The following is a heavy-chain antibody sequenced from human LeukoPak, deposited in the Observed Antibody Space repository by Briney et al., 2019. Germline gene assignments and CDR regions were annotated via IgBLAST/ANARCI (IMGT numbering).Heavy chain of an antibody. CDR1: GFTFSSYS. D-gene: IGHD2-2*01. J-gene: IGHJ4*02. Sequence: GGSLRPSCAASGFTFSSYSMNWVPQAPGKGLEWVSYISSSSSTIYYADSVKGRFTISRDNAKNSLYLQMNSLRAEDTAVYYRARGGTAAIGLNVFDYWGQGILVTVSS. V-gene: IGHV3-48*01. CDR2: ISSSSSTI. CDR3: ARGGTAAIGLNVFDY.